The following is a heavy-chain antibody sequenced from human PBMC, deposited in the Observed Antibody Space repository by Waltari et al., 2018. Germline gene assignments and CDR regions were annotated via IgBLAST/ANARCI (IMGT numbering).Heavy chain of an antibody. J-gene: IGHJ4*02. Sequence: QLQLQESGPGLVKPSETLSLTCTVSGGSTSSSSYYWAWIRQPPGKGLEVMGRSDYSGSTYHNPSLKGRVTISVDTSKNQFSLKLSSVTAADTAVYYCARHVGSRGGIIKDPYYFDYWGQGTLVTVSS. D-gene: IGHD3-10*01. V-gene: IGHV4-39*01. CDR3: ARHVGSRGGIIKDPYYFDY. CDR1: GGSTSSSSYY. CDR2: SDYSGST.